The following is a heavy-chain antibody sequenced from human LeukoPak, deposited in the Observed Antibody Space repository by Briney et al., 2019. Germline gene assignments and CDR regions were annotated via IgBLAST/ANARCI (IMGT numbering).Heavy chain of an antibody. CDR1: GGSISSYY. V-gene: IGHV4-39*07. J-gene: IGHJ4*02. D-gene: IGHD6-13*01. CDR3: ARGGSSSWYPPHY. CDR2: IYYSGST. Sequence: SETLSLTCTVSGGSISSYYWGWIRQPPGKGLEWIGSIYYSGSTFYNPSLKSRVTISVDTSKNQFSLKLSSVTAADTAVYYCARGGSSSWYPPHYWGQGTLVTVSS.